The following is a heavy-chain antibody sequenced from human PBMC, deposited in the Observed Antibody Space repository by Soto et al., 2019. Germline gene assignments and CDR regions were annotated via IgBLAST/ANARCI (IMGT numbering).Heavy chain of an antibody. D-gene: IGHD3-10*01. J-gene: IGHJ2*01. Sequence: QVQLQESGPGLVKPSQTLSLTCTVSGGSISSGDFYWNWIRQHPGKGLEWIGYISYSGTTYYNPSLKRRFTIEVDTSMNQFSLKLSSMTAADTAVYYCAETLYDSGGWGYFDLWGRGTLVTVSS. V-gene: IGHV4-31*03. CDR1: GGSISSGDFY. CDR2: ISYSGTT. CDR3: AETLYDSGGWGYFDL.